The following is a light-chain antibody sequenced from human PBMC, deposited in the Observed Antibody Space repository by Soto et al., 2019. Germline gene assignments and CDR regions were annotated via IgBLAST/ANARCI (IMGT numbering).Light chain of an antibody. J-gene: IGKJ1*01. Sequence: EMVMTQSPATLSVSPGERATLSCRASQRVTSNDLAWYQQKPGQAPRLLIFGASIRDTGIPDRFSGSGSGTDFTLPISRLEPEDLAVYYCHQYGSSPRTFGQGTKVDI. CDR1: QRVTSND. CDR3: HQYGSSPRT. V-gene: IGKV3-20*01. CDR2: GAS.